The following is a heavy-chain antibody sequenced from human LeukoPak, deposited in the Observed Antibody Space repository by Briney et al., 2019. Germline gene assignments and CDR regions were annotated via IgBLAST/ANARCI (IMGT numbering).Heavy chain of an antibody. CDR1: GGSISSGDYY. D-gene: IGHD4-17*01. V-gene: IGHV4-30-4*01. CDR2: IYYSGST. CDR3: ASYGDYPRYYFDY. Sequence: SQTLSLTCTVSGGSISSGDYYWSWIRQPPGKGLEWIGYIYYSGSTYYNPYLKSRVTISVDTSKNQFSLKLSSVTAADTAVYYCASYGDYPRYYFDYWGQGTLVTVSS. J-gene: IGHJ4*02.